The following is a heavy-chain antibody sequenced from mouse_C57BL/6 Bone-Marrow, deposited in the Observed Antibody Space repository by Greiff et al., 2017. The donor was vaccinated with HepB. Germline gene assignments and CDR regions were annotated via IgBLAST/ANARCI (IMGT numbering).Heavy chain of an antibody. CDR3: ASTVVAMDWYFDV. CDR2: IDPANGNT. Sequence: EVKLVESVAELVRPGASVKLSCTASGFNIKNTYMHWVKQRPEQGLEWIGRIDPANGNTKYAPKFQGKATITADTSSNTAYLQLSSLTSEDTAIYYCASTVVAMDWYFDVWGTGTTVTVSS. D-gene: IGHD1-1*01. V-gene: IGHV14-3*01. CDR1: GFNIKNTY. J-gene: IGHJ1*03.